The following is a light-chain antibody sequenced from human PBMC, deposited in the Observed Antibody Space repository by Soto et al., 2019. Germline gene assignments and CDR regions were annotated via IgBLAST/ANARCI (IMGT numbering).Light chain of an antibody. CDR3: CSYARSSTYV. V-gene: IGLV2-23*01. CDR1: SNDIGSYSS. Sequence: QSALTQPASVSGSPGQSITISCTGTSNDIGSYSSVSWYQQLPGKAPQLMIYEGSKRPSGVSHRFTASKSGNTASLTISGLQAENDADYYCCSYARSSTYVLGTVTKVTVL. CDR2: EGS. J-gene: IGLJ1*01.